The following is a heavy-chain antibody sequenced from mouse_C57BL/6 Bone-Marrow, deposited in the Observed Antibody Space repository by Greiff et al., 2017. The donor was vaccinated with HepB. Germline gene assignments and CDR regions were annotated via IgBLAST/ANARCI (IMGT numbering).Heavy chain of an antibody. Sequence: VQLQQSGAELVRPGASVTLSCKASGYTFTDYEMHWVKQTPVHGLEWIGAIDPETGGTAYNQKFKGKAILTADKSSSTAYMELRSLTSEDSAVYYCTSITTVVARDYWGQGTTLTVSS. CDR3: TSITTVVARDY. J-gene: IGHJ2*01. D-gene: IGHD1-1*01. CDR1: GYTFTDYE. CDR2: IDPETGGT. V-gene: IGHV1-15*01.